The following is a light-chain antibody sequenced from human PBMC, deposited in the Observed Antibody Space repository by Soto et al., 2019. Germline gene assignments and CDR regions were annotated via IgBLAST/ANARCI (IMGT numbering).Light chain of an antibody. Sequence: EIVLTQSPATLSLSPGERATLSCRASQSVSSYLAWYQQKPGQAPRLLIYGASSRATGIPDRFSGSASGTDFTLTISSLEPEDFAVYYCQQRSKWPITFGQGTRLEIK. J-gene: IGKJ5*01. CDR1: QSVSSY. CDR3: QQRSKWPIT. CDR2: GAS. V-gene: IGKV3-11*01.